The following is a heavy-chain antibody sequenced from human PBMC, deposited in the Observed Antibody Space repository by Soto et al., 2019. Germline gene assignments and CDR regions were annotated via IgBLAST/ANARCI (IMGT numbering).Heavy chain of an antibody. J-gene: IGHJ6*02. CDR1: GGTFSSYA. D-gene: IGHD6-13*01. Sequence: QVQLVQSGAEVKKPGSSVKVCCKASGGTFSSYAISWVRQDPGEGLEWMGGIIPIFGTANYAQKFQGRVTMTADESTSTAYMELSSLRSEDTAVYYCANLNGGSSWLYVNYYYGMDVWGQGTTVTVSS. CDR2: IIPIFGTA. V-gene: IGHV1-69*01. CDR3: ANLNGGSSWLYVNYYYGMDV.